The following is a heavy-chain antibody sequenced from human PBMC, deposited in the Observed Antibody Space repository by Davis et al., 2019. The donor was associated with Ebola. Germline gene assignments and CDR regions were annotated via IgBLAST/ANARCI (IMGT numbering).Heavy chain of an antibody. V-gene: IGHV1-18*01. J-gene: IGHJ4*02. CDR3: ARVLDIVATKGLENYFDY. D-gene: IGHD5-12*01. Sequence: ASVKVSCKASGYTFTSYGISWVRQAPGQGLEWMGWISAYNGNTNYAQKLQGRVTMTTDTSTSTAYMELRSLRSDDTAVYYCARVLDIVATKGLENYFDYWGQGTLVTVSS. CDR1: GYTFTSYG. CDR2: ISAYNGNT.